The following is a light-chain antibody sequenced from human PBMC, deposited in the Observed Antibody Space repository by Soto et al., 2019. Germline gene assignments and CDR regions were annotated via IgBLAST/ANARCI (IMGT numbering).Light chain of an antibody. J-gene: IGLJ3*02. CDR3: QAWGTGIRV. CDR1: SGHSNYA. V-gene: IGLV4-69*01. Sequence: QPVLTQSPSASASLGASVKFTCTLSSGHSNYAIAWHQQQPEKGPRYLMKVNSDGSHNKGDGIPDRFSGSSSGAERYLTISSLQSEDEADYYCQAWGTGIRVFGGGTKLTVL. CDR2: VNSDGSH.